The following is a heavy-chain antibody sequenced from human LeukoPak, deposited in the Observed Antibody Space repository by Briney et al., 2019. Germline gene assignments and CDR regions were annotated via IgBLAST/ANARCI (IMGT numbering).Heavy chain of an antibody. J-gene: IGHJ6*02. V-gene: IGHV3-21*01. CDR1: GFTFSSYS. Sequence: GGSLRLSCAASGFTFSSYSMNRVRQAPGKGLEWVSSISRSSSYIYYADSVKGRFTISRDNAKNSLYMQMNSLRAEDTAVYYCARDERSGYYGANYYYYYGMDVWGQGSTVTVSS. CDR3: ARDERSGYYGANYYYYYGMDV. D-gene: IGHD3-22*01. CDR2: ISRSSSYI.